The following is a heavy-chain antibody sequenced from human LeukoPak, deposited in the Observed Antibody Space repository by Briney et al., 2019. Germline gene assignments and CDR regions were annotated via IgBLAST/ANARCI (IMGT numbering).Heavy chain of an antibody. J-gene: IGHJ4*02. D-gene: IGHD2-2*01. V-gene: IGHV3-74*01. CDR3: AKSCCSTSSSYDGYDY. CDR2: INNDGRST. Sequence: GGSLRLSCASSGFTFSFYWMHWVRQAPGKGLVWVSRINNDGRSTSYAGSVKGRFTISRDNSKNTLYLQMNSLRAEDTAIYYCAKSCCSTSSSYDGYDYWGQGSLVTVSS. CDR1: GFTFSFYW.